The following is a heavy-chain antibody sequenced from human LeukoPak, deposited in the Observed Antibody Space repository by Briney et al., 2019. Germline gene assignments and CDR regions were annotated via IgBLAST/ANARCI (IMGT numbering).Heavy chain of an antibody. CDR3: ARNPHANYDFWSASPGAFDI. V-gene: IGHV1-69*13. CDR2: IIPIFGTA. J-gene: IGHJ3*02. D-gene: IGHD3-3*01. CDR1: GGTFSSYA. Sequence: SVKVSCKASGGTFSSYAISWVRQAPGQGLEWMGGIIPIFGTANYAQKFQGRVTITADESTSTAYMELSSLRSEDTAVYYCARNPHANYDFWSASPGAFDIWGQGTMVTVS.